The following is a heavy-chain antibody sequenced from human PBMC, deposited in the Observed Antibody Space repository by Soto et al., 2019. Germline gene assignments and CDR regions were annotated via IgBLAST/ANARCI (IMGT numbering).Heavy chain of an antibody. D-gene: IGHD5-12*01. CDR2: IYYSGRT. Sequence: PSETLSLTCTVSGRSVSSVSYYWSWIRQPPGKGLERIGYIYYSGRTNYNPSLKSRGTISVDTSKNQLSLTLSSVTAADTAVYYCAGRDGYNFAEYFQHWGQGTLVTVSS. V-gene: IGHV4-61*01. J-gene: IGHJ1*01. CDR3: AGRDGYNFAEYFQH. CDR1: GRSVSSVSYY.